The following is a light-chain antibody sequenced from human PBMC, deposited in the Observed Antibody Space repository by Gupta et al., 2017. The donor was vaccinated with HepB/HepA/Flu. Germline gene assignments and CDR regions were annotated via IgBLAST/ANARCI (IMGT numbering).Light chain of an antibody. J-gene: IGLJ3*02. CDR2: DVS. V-gene: IGLV2-14*01. CDR1: SSDVGGYNY. CDR3: SSYTSSSTLVV. Sequence: ALTQPASVSGSPGQSITISCTGTSSDVGGYNYVSWYQQHPGKAPKLMIYDVSNRPSGVSNRFSGSKSGNTASLTISGLQAEDEADDYCSSYTSSSTLVVFGGGTKLTVL.